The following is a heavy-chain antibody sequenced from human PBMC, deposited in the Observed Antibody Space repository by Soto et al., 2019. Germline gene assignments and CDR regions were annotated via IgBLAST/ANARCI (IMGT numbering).Heavy chain of an antibody. V-gene: IGHV1-2*04. Sequence: ASVKVSCKASGYTFTGYYMHWVRQAPGQGLEWMGWINPNSGGTNYAQKFQGWVTMTRDTSISTAYMELSRLRSDDTAVYYCARELSPYGGDPFCIWGRGTMGTVSS. CDR1: GYTFTGYY. CDR3: ARELSPYGGDPFCI. D-gene: IGHD4-17*01. CDR2: INPNSGGT. J-gene: IGHJ3*02.